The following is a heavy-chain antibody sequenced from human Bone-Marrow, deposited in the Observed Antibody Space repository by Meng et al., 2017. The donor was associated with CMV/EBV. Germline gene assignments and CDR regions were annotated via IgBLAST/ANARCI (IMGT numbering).Heavy chain of an antibody. D-gene: IGHD2-2*01. Sequence: VSGFTFSNHAMNWVRQAPGKGLEWVSAISGSAGATYYADSVKGRFTISRDNSKNTLYLQMNSLRAEDTAIYYCTNSYCSSTTCLPNFWGQGTLVIVSS. V-gene: IGHV3-23*01. CDR2: ISGSAGAT. CDR1: GFTFSNHA. CDR3: TNSYCSSTTCLPNF. J-gene: IGHJ4*02.